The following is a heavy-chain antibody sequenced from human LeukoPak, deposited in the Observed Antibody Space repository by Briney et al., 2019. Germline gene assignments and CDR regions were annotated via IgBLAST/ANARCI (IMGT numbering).Heavy chain of an antibody. Sequence: SETLSLTCAVYGGSFSGYYWSWIRQPPGKGLEWIGEINHSGSANYNPSLKSRVTISVDTSKNQFSLKLSSVTAADTAVYYCAREGLNMVRGVIPKEAWGWFDPWGQGTLVTVSS. D-gene: IGHD3-10*01. J-gene: IGHJ5*02. CDR3: AREGLNMVRGVIPKEAWGWFDP. CDR1: GGSFSGYY. CDR2: INHSGSA. V-gene: IGHV4-34*01.